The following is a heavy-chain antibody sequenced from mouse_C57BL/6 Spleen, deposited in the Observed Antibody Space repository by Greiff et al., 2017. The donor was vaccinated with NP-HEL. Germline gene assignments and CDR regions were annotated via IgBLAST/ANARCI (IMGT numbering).Heavy chain of an antibody. J-gene: IGHJ2*01. CDR3: ARDYGSSYYYFDY. CDR1: GYTFTDYN. D-gene: IGHD1-1*01. Sequence: EVQLQQSGPELVKPGASVKMSCKASGYTFTDYNMHWVKQSHGKSLEWIGYINPNNGGTSYNQKFKGKATLTVNKSSSTAYMELRSLTSEDSAVYYCARDYGSSYYYFDYWGQGTTLTVSS. CDR2: INPNNGGT. V-gene: IGHV1-22*01.